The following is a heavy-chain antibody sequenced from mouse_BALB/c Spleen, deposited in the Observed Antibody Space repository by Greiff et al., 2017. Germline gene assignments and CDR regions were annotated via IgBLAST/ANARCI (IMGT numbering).Heavy chain of an antibody. CDR3: ARGDYYGSSYWYFDV. J-gene: IGHJ1*01. V-gene: IGHV5-12-2*01. D-gene: IGHD1-1*01. CDR1: GFTFSSYT. Sequence: EVKVVESGGGLVQPGGSLKLSCAASGFTFSSYTMSWVRQTPEKRLEWVAYISNGGGSTYYPDTVKGRFTISRDNAKNTLYLQMSSLKSEDTAMYYCARGDYYGSSYWYFDVWGAGTTVTVSS. CDR2: ISNGGGST.